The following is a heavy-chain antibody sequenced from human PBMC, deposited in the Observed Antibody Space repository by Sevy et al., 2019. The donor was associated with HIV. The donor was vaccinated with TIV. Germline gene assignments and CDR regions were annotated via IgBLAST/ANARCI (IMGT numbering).Heavy chain of an antibody. J-gene: IGHJ4*02. CDR1: GFTFSGSA. CDR2: IRSKANSYAT. Sequence: GSLRLSCAASGFTFSGSAMHWVRQASGKGLEWVGRIRSKANSYATAYAASVKGRFTISRDDSKNTAYLQMNSLKTEDTAVYYCTRLDTAMVPFDYWGQGTLVTVSS. V-gene: IGHV3-73*01. CDR3: TRLDTAMVPFDY. D-gene: IGHD5-18*01.